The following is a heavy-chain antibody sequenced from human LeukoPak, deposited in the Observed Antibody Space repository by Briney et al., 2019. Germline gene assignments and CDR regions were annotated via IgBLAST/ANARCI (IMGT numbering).Heavy chain of an antibody. CDR3: AREWDSKKKGIEY. J-gene: IGHJ4*02. Sequence: PGGSLRLSCAASGFTFRSYGMHWVRQAPGKGLEWAAVIWYDGSNKYYADSVKGRFTISRDNSKNTLYLQMNSLRAEDTAVYYCAREWDSKKKGIEYWGRGTLVTVSS. V-gene: IGHV3-33*01. CDR2: IWYDGSNK. CDR1: GFTFRSYG. D-gene: IGHD1-26*01.